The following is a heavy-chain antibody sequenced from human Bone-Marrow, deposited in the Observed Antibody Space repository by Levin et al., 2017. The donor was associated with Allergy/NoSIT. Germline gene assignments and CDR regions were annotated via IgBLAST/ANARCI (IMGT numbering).Heavy chain of an antibody. CDR3: ARANYDILTGYYDQTTDYYGMDV. CDR1: GYTFTSYD. V-gene: IGHV1-8*01. J-gene: IGHJ6*02. D-gene: IGHD3-9*01. CDR2: MNPNSGNT. Sequence: GGSLRLSCKASGYTFTSYDINWVRQATGQGLEWMGWMNPNSGNTGYAQKFQGRVTMTRNTSISTAYMELSSLRSEDTAVYYCARANYDILTGYYDQTTDYYGMDVWGQGTTVTVSS.